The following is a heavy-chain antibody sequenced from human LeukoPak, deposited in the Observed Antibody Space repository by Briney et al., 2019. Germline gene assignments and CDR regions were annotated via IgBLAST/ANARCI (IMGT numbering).Heavy chain of an antibody. CDR1: GFTFSSYS. CDR2: ISSSSSYI. Sequence: GSLRLSCAASGFTFSSYSMNWVRQAPGKGLEWVSSISSSSSYIYYADSVKGRFTISRDNAKNSLYLQMNSLRAEDTAVYYCASYGDYSGYFDYWGQGTLVTVSS. CDR3: ASYGDYSGYFDY. D-gene: IGHD4-17*01. V-gene: IGHV3-21*01. J-gene: IGHJ4*02.